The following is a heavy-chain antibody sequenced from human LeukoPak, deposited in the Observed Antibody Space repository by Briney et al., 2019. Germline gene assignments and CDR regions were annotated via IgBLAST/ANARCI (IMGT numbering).Heavy chain of an antibody. V-gene: IGHV4-30-4*08. D-gene: IGHD3-22*01. CDR3: ARGPAGPYYYDSSGYGLPDY. CDR1: GGSISSGDYY. CDR2: IYYSGST. J-gene: IGHJ4*02. Sequence: SETLSLTYTVSGGSISSGDYYWSWIRQPPGKGLEWIGYIYYSGSTYYNPSLKSRVTISVDTSKNQLSLKLGSVTAADTAVYYCARGPAGPYYYDSSGYGLPDYWGQGTLVTVSS.